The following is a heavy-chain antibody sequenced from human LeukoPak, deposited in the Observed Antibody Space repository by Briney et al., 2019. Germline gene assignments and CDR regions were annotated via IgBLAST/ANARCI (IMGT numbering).Heavy chain of an antibody. Sequence: GGSLRLSCAASGFTVSDSYMSWVRQAPGKGLEWVSVIYSGGSTYYADSVKGRFTISRDNSKNTLYLQMNSLRAEDTAVYYCAKRGGTGTKYFDYWGQGTLVTVSS. CDR3: AKRGGTGTKYFDY. V-gene: IGHV3-53*01. J-gene: IGHJ4*02. CDR2: IYSGGST. D-gene: IGHD1-1*01. CDR1: GFTVSDSY.